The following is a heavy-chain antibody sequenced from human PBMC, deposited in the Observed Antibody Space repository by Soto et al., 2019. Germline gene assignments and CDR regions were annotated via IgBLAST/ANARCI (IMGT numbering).Heavy chain of an antibody. Sequence: GSGPTLGNPTQTPTLTSPFSGFSPSPRGGGVGWIRQPPGKALECLALIYWDDDKRYSPSLKSRLTITKDTSKNQVVLTMTNMDPVDTATYYCAHIPNYYQYNWFDPWGQGTLVTVS. CDR1: GFSPSPRGGG. V-gene: IGHV2-5*02. CDR3: AHIPNYYQYNWFDP. CDR2: IYWDDDK. J-gene: IGHJ5*02. D-gene: IGHD3-10*01.